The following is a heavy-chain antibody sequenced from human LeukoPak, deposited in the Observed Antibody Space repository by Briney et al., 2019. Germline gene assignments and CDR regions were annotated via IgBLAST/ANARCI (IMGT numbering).Heavy chain of an antibody. CDR2: INHSGST. J-gene: IGHJ3*02. CDR3: ARGPSLWSGPDAFDI. V-gene: IGHV4-34*01. CDR1: GGSFSGYY. D-gene: IGHD3-3*01. Sequence: SETLSLTCAAYGGSFSGYYWSWIRQPPGKGLEWIGEINHSGSTNYNPSLKSRVTISVDTSKNQFSLKLSSVTAADTAVYYCARGPSLWSGPDAFDIWGQGTMVTVSS.